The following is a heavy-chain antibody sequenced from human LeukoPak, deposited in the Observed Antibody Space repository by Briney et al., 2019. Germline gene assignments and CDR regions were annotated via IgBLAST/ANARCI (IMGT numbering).Heavy chain of an antibody. V-gene: IGHV3-23*01. CDR2: ISGSGGST. CDR3: AKESLRYYGNPTAEYFQH. Sequence: XGSLRLSCAASGFTFSSYAMSWVRQAPGKGLEWVSAISGSGGSTYYADSVKGRFTISRDNSKNTLYLQMNSLRAEDTAVYYCAKESLRYYGNPTAEYFQHWGQGTLVTVSS. D-gene: IGHD2/OR15-2a*01. CDR1: GFTFSSYA. J-gene: IGHJ1*01.